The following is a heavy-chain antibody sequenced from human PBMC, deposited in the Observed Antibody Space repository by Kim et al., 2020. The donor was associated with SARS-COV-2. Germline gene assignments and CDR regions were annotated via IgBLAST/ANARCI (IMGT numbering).Heavy chain of an antibody. V-gene: IGHV4-39*07. CDR3: ASQGYSSSWYVPEFDY. CDR1: GGSISSSSYY. Sequence: SETLSLTCTVSGGSISSSSYYWGWIRQPPGKGLEWIGSIYYSGSTYYNPSLKSRVTISVDTSKNQFSLKLSSVTAADTAVYYCASQGYSSSWYVPEFDYWGQGTLVTVSS. J-gene: IGHJ4*02. CDR2: IYYSGST. D-gene: IGHD6-13*01.